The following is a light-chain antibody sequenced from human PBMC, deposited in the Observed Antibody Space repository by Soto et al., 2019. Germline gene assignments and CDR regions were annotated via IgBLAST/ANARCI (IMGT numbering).Light chain of an antibody. CDR1: QTITSW. Sequence: DIQMTQSPSTRSASVGDRVTITCRASQTITSWLAWYQQKPGKAPKLLIYDVSSLGSGVPSRFSGSGSGTEFILTITSLQPDDFATYYCQQYNSYPWTSGQGTKVDIK. V-gene: IGKV1-5*01. CDR2: DVS. J-gene: IGKJ1*01. CDR3: QQYNSYPWT.